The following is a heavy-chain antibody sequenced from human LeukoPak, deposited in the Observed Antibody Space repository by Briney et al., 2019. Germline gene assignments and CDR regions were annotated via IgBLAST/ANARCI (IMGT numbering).Heavy chain of an antibody. CDR2: ISYDGSNK. CDR1: GFTFSSYA. V-gene: IGHV3-30*04. Sequence: GGSLRLSCAASGFTFSSYAMHWVRQAPGKGLEWVAVISYDGSNKYYADSVKGRFTISRDNSKNTLYLQMNSLRAEDTAVYYCAKDGVGGDCYSDYWGQGTLVTVSS. J-gene: IGHJ4*02. CDR3: AKDGVGGDCYSDY. D-gene: IGHD2-21*02.